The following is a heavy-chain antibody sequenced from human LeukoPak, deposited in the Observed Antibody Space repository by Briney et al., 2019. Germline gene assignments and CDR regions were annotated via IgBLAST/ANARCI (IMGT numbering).Heavy chain of an antibody. CDR1: GFTFSSYG. Sequence: GGSLRLSCAASGFTFSSYGMSWVRQAPGKGLEWVSAISGSGGSTYYADSVKGRFTISRDNSKNTLYLQMNSLRAEDTAVYYCAKDVKQWLVLDYFDYWGQGTLVTVSS. CDR2: ISGSGGST. J-gene: IGHJ4*02. V-gene: IGHV3-23*01. CDR3: AKDVKQWLVLDYFDY. D-gene: IGHD6-19*01.